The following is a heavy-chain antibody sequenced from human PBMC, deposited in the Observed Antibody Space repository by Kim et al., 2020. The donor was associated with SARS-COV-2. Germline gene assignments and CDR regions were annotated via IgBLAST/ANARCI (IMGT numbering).Heavy chain of an antibody. J-gene: IGHJ3*02. CDR1: GYTFTSYY. CDR2: INPSGGST. Sequence: ASVKVSCKASGYTFTSYYMHWVRQAPGQGLEWMGIINPSGGSTSYAQKFQGRVTMTRDTSTSTVYMELSSLRSEDTAVYYCASILDIAARSDAFDIWGQGTMVTVSS. V-gene: IGHV1-46*01. D-gene: IGHD6-6*01. CDR3: ASILDIAARSDAFDI.